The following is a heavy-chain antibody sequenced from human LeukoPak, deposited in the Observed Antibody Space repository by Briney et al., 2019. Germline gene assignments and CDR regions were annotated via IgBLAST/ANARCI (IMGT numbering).Heavy chain of an antibody. CDR3: ARHNDYASLMDV. J-gene: IGHJ6*02. Sequence: PSETLSLTCTVFGVSVTTSGYYGAWIRQPPGRGLEWIGSISYSGITYCKPSLRGRVTISGDTAKNQFSLKLSSVTAADTAVYYCARHNDYASLMDVWGQGTTVTVSS. D-gene: IGHD2-2*01. CDR1: GVSVTTSGYY. CDR2: ISYSGIT. V-gene: IGHV4-39*01.